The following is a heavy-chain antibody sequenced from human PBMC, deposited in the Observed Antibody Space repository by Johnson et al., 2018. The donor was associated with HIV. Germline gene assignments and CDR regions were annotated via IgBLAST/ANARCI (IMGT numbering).Heavy chain of an antibody. CDR1: GFTVSSNY. D-gene: IGHD3-10*01. CDR2: SGSGGST. CDR3: ARGPVMVRGVTDAFDI. J-gene: IGHJ3*02. V-gene: IGHV3-66*01. Sequence: MLLVESGGGLVQPGGSLRLSCAASGFTVSSNYMIWVRQAPGKGLEWVSAISGSGGSTYYADSVKGRFTISRDNSKNTLYLQMNSLRAEDTAVYYCARGPVMVRGVTDAFDIWGQGTMVTVSS.